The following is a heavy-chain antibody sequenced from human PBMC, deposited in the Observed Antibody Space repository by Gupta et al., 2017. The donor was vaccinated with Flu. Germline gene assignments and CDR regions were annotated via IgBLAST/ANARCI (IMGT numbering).Heavy chain of an antibody. CDR1: GFTFDDYT. CDR2: ISWDGGST. CDR3: AKEHYGSGSGYMDV. J-gene: IGHJ6*03. D-gene: IGHD3-10*01. Sequence: EVQLVESWGVVVQPGGSLRISCAASGFTFDDYTMHWVRQAPGKGLEWVSLISWDGGSTYYADSVKGRFTISRDNSKNSLYLQMNSLRTEDTALYYCAKEHYGSGSGYMDVWGKGTTVTVSS. V-gene: IGHV3-43*01.